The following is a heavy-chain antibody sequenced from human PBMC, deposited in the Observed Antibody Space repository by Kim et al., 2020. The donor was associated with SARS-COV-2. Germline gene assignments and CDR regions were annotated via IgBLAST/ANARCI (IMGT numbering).Heavy chain of an antibody. CDR2: ISYDGSNK. Sequence: GGSLRLSCAASGFTFSSYAMHWVRQAPGKGLEWVAVISYDGSNKYYADSVKGRFTISRDNSKNTLYLQMNSLRAEDTAVYYCARECFVGYSSPPGSGYFDYWGQGTLVTVSS. J-gene: IGHJ4*02. CDR1: GFTFSSYA. D-gene: IGHD6-13*01. CDR3: ARECFVGYSSPPGSGYFDY. V-gene: IGHV3-30-3*01.